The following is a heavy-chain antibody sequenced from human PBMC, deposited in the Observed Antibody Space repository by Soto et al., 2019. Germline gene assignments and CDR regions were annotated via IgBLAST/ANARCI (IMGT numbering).Heavy chain of an antibody. CDR3: TRGVLA. D-gene: IGHD2-8*01. CDR1: GGSVSSGGYS. V-gene: IGHV4-30-2*01. Sequence: QVQLQESGSRVVRPSQTLSVTCSVSGGSVSSGGYSWSWIRQPPGKGLEWIGFISHSGSPDYNPYLKSRVTISVDKSKNQISLELSSVTAADTAVYYCTRGVLAWGPGTLVTVSS. J-gene: IGHJ5*02. CDR2: ISHSGSP.